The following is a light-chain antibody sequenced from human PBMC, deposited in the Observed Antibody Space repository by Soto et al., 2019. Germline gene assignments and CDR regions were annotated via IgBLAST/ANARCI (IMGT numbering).Light chain of an antibody. J-gene: IGKJ1*01. Sequence: DVVVTQSPLSLPVALGQAASISCRSTQSLAHSDGNTYLSWFHQRPGQSPRRLIHKVSHRDSGVPDRFSGSRSGTYFTLKISRVEFEYVGTYYCLQLILWPWTFGQGTKVELK. CDR1: QSLAHSDGNTY. CDR3: LQLILWPWT. CDR2: KVS. V-gene: IGKV2-30*02.